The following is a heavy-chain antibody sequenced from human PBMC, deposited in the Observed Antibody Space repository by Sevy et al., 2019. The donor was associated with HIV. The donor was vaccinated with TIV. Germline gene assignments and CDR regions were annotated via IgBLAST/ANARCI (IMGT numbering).Heavy chain of an antibody. Sequence: GGSLRLSCVASGFRFSDSWMTWVRQAPGKGLERIAYINEDGGRLDYVDSVRGRFTISRENTKNSLYLQMNSLRAEDTAVYFCARDRAYSALDYWGQGTLVTVSS. V-gene: IGHV3-7*01. CDR2: INEDGGRL. CDR3: ARDRAYSALDY. CDR1: GFRFSDSW. J-gene: IGHJ4*02. D-gene: IGHD5-18*01.